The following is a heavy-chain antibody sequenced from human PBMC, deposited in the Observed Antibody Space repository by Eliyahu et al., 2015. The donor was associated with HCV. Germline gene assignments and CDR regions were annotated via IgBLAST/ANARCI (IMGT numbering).Heavy chain of an antibody. CDR1: GGTFXSYA. V-gene: IGHV1-69*01. CDR2: IIPIFGTA. D-gene: IGHD3-9*01. Sequence: QVQLVQSGAEVKKPGSSVKVSCKASGGTFXSYAXSWVXQAPGXGLEWMGGIIPIFGTANYAQKFQGRVTITADESTSTAYMELSSLRSEDTAVYYCARGADILTGYRNNYYYYYGMDVWGQGTTVTVSS. J-gene: IGHJ6*02. CDR3: ARGADILTGYRNNYYYYYGMDV.